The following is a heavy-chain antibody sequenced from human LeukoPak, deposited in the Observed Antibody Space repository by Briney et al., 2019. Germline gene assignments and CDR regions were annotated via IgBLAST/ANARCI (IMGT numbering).Heavy chain of an antibody. J-gene: IGHJ4*02. CDR3: AKDSSADY. CDR2: ISYDGSNK. CDR1: GFTFSSYG. V-gene: IGHV3-30*18. Sequence: GGSLRLSCAASGFTFSSYGMHWVRQAPGKGLEWVAVISYDGSNKYYADSAKGRFTISRDNSKNTLYLQMNSLRAEDTAVYYCAKDSSADYWGQGTLVTASS.